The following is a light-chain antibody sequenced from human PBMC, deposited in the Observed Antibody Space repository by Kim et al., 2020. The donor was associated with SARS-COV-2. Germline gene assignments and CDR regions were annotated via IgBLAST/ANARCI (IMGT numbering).Light chain of an antibody. J-gene: IGKJ4*01. CDR1: QGISSY. V-gene: IGKV1-8*01. CDR3: QQYYSYPLT. CDR2: SAS. Sequence: ASIGDRVTIICRASQGISSYLAWYQQTPWKAPKLLIHSASTLQSGVPSRFSGSGSGTDFTLTIGCLQSEYFATYYCQQYYSYPLTFGGGTKVDIK.